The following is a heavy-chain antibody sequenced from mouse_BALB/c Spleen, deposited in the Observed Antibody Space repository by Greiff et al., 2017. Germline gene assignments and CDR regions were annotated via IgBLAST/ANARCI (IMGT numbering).Heavy chain of an antibody. CDR3: ARSAMINPWFAY. CDR2: INPYNDGT. CDR1: GYTFTSYV. J-gene: IGHJ3*01. D-gene: IGHD2-4*01. V-gene: IGHV1-14*01. Sequence: VHVKQSGPELVKPGASVKMSCKASGYTFTSYVMHWVKQKPGQGLEWIGYINPYNDGTKYNEKFKGKATLTSDKSSSTAYMELSSLTSEDSAVYYCARSAMINPWFAYWGQGTLVTVSA.